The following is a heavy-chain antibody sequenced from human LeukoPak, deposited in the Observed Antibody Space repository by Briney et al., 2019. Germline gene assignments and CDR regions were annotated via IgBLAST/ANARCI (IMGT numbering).Heavy chain of an antibody. Sequence: SETLSLTCTVSGGSISSGGYYWSWIRQHPGKGLEWIGYIYYSGSTYYNPSLKSRVTISVDTSKNQFSLKLSSVTAADTAVYYCARDSLAAAGRYYYYGMDVWGQGTTVTVSS. D-gene: IGHD6-13*01. CDR1: GGSISSGGYY. CDR2: IYYSGST. J-gene: IGHJ6*02. V-gene: IGHV4-31*03. CDR3: ARDSLAAAGRYYYYGMDV.